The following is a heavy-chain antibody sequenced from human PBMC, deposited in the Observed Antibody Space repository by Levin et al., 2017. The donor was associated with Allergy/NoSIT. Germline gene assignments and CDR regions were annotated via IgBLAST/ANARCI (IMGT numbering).Heavy chain of an antibody. CDR1: GFTFSTYG. CDR2: ITSNGNNI. V-gene: IGHV3-30*18. J-gene: IGHJ4*02. CDR3: AKAAVAD. Sequence: SCTASGFTFSTYGMHWVRQAPGKGLDWVALITSNGNNIYYADSVKGRFTISRDNYKNTLFLQMNSLRAEDTAVYYCAKAAVADWGQGTLVTVSS.